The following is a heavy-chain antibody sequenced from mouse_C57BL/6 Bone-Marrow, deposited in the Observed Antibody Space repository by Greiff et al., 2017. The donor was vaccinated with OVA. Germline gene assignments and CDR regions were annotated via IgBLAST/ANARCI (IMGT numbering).Heavy chain of an antibody. D-gene: IGHD2-3*01. J-gene: IGHJ3*01. Sequence: VQLKQSGAELVRPGASVKLSCTASGFNFKDDYMHWVKQRPEQGLEWIGWIDPENGDTEYASKFQGKATITADTSSNTAYLQLSSLTSEDTAVYYCTGWLLRAYWGQGTLVTVSA. CDR1: GFNFKDDY. V-gene: IGHV14-4*01. CDR3: TGWLLRAY. CDR2: IDPENGDT.